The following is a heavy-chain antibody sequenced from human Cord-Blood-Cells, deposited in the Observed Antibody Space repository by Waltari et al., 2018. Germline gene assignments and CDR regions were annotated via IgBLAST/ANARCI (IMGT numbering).Heavy chain of an antibody. J-gene: IGHJ5*02. CDR3: ARGEEDWFDP. V-gene: IGHV3-33*01. CDR1: GFTFSRYG. Sequence: QVQLVESGGGVVQPGRSLRLSCAASGFTFSRYGMHWVRQAPGKGLEWVAVIWYDGSNKYYADSVKGRFTISRDNSKNTLYLQMNSLRAEDTAVYYCARGEEDWFDPWGQGTLVTVSS. CDR2: IWYDGSNK.